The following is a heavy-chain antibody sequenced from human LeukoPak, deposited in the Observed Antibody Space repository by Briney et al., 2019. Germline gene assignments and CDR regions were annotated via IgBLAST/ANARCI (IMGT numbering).Heavy chain of an antibody. CDR2: INHSGST. Sequence: PSETLSLTCAVYGGSFSGYYWSWIRQPPGKGLEWIGEINHSGSTNYNPSLKSRVTISVDTSKNQFSLKLSSVTAADTAVYYCARAYTITRGYSYGYEGLCAFDIWGQGTMVTVSS. CDR1: GGSFSGYY. J-gene: IGHJ3*02. CDR3: ARAYTITRGYSYGYEGLCAFDI. D-gene: IGHD5-18*01. V-gene: IGHV4-34*01.